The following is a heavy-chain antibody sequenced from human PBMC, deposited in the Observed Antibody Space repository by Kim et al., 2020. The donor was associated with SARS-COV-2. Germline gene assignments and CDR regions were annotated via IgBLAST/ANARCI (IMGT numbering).Heavy chain of an antibody. CDR2: FDPEDGET. Sequence: ASVKVSCKVSGYTLTELSMHWVRQAPGKGLEWMGGFDPEDGETIYAQKFQGRVTMTEDTSTDTAYMELSSLRSEDTAVYYCATAKVWGSYRYSYYFDYWGQGTLVTVSS. V-gene: IGHV1-24*01. CDR1: GYTLTELS. CDR3: ATAKVWGSYRYSYYFDY. J-gene: IGHJ4*02. D-gene: IGHD3-16*02.